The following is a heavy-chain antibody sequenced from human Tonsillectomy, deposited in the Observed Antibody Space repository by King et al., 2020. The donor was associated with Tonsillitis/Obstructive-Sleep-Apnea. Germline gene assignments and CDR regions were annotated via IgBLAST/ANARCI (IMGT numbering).Heavy chain of an antibody. J-gene: IGHJ3*02. CDR3: AKDSGHDSTEAFDI. CDR2: ISGSGSIT. Sequence: VQLVESGGGLVQPGGSLRLSCAASGFGFNNYAMSWVRQAPGKGLEWVSGISGSGSITYYADSVKGRFTISRDNSISKNRLYLQMNSLRAEDTAVYYCAKDSGHDSTEAFDIWGQGTMVSVSS. CDR1: GFGFNNYA. D-gene: IGHD1-26*01. V-gene: IGHV3-23*04.